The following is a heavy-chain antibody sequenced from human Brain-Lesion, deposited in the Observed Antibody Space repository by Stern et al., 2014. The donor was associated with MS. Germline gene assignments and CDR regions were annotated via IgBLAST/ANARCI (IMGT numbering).Heavy chain of an antibody. CDR3: AKDITGSSAYFAY. CDR1: GFTFDDYA. Sequence: VQLVESGGDLVQPGRSLRLSCAAFGFTFDDYAMDWVRQAPGKGLEWVSGISWNSGNTCYADSFKGRFPTSRDHAYNSLYLQLNSLRPEDTAVYYCAKDITGSSAYFAYWGQGTLVTVSS. D-gene: IGHD1-14*01. CDR2: ISWNSGNT. J-gene: IGHJ4*02. V-gene: IGHV3-9*01.